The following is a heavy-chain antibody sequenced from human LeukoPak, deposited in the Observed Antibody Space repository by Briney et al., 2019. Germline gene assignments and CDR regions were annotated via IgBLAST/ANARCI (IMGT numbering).Heavy chain of an antibody. Sequence: PGGSVRLSCAASGFTFSSYSMNWVRQAPGKGLEWVSYISSSSSTIYYADSVKGRFTISRDNAKNSLYLQMNSLRAEDTAVYYCARLPKGYDFWSAKDWVFDYWGQGTLVTVSS. CDR1: GFTFSSYS. J-gene: IGHJ4*02. D-gene: IGHD3-3*01. V-gene: IGHV3-48*01. CDR2: ISSSSSTI. CDR3: ARLPKGYDFWSAKDWVFDY.